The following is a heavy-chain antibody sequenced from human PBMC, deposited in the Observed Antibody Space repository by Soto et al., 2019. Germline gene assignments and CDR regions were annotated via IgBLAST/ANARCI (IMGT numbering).Heavy chain of an antibody. Sequence: GGSLRLSCAASGFTFSSYSMNWVRQAPGKGLEWVSSISSSSSYIYCADSVKGRFTISRDNAKNSLYLQMNSLRAEDTAVYYCARVPVYSSGWSVYFDYWGQGTLVTVSS. J-gene: IGHJ4*02. CDR1: GFTFSSYS. CDR2: ISSSSSYI. CDR3: ARVPVYSSGWSVYFDY. V-gene: IGHV3-21*01. D-gene: IGHD6-19*01.